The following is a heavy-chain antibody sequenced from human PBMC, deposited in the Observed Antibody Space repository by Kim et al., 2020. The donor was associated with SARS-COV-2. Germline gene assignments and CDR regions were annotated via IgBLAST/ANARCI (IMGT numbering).Heavy chain of an antibody. J-gene: IGHJ6*03. D-gene: IGHD2-8*02. Sequence: ASVKVSCKASGYTFTSYAMHWVRQAPGQRLEWMGWINAGNGNTKYSQKFQGRVTITRDTSASTAYMELSSLRSEDTAVYYCARGKLVVYALYYYYMDVWGKGTTVTVSS. CDR3: ARGKLVVYALYYYYMDV. CDR2: INAGNGNT. CDR1: GYTFTSYA. V-gene: IGHV1-3*01.